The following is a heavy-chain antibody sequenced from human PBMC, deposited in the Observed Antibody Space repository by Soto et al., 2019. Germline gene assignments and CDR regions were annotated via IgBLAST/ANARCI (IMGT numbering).Heavy chain of an antibody. CDR3: ARDLGFGERSSNY. V-gene: IGHV3-48*01. D-gene: IGHD3-10*01. J-gene: IGHJ4*01. CDR2: ISSSSSTI. CDR1: GFTFSSYS. Sequence: GGSLRLSCAASGFTFSSYSMNWVRQAPGKGLEWVSYISSSSSTIYYADSVKGRFTISRDNAKNSLYLQMNSLRAEDTAVYYCARDLGFGERSSNYWGHGTLVTVSS.